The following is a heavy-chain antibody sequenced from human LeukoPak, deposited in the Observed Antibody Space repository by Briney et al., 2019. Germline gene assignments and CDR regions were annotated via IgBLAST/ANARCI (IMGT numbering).Heavy chain of an antibody. D-gene: IGHD6-13*01. CDR1: GFTFSSYA. Sequence: GGSLRLSCAASGFTFSSYAMSWVRQAPGKGLEWVSAIRGSGGSTYYADSVKGRFTISRDNSKNTLYLQMNSLRAEDTAVYYCAKDWGGYSSSWFDYWGQGTLVTVSS. J-gene: IGHJ4*02. CDR2: IRGSGGST. CDR3: AKDWGGYSSSWFDY. V-gene: IGHV3-23*01.